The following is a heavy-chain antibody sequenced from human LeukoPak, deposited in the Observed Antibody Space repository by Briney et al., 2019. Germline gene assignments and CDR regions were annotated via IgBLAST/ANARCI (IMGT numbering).Heavy chain of an antibody. CDR1: DGSFSAYC. Sequence: PSETLSLTCAVYDGSFSAYCWSWIRQPPGKGLEWIGEIYHSGSANYNPSLQSRVTISVDTSKNQFSLKLSSVTAADTAVYHCARGLGGGNSVYFDLWGRGTLVTVSS. J-gene: IGHJ2*01. CDR3: ARGLGGGNSVYFDL. D-gene: IGHD4-23*01. V-gene: IGHV4-34*01. CDR2: IYHSGSA.